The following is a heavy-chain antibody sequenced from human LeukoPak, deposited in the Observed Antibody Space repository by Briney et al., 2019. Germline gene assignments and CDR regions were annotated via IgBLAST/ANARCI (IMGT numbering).Heavy chain of an antibody. D-gene: IGHD2-21*01. J-gene: IGHJ3*02. Sequence: VGSLTLSRAASGFTVSRNYMSWVRQAPGKGLEWVSVIYSGGSTYYADSVKGRFTISRDNSKNTLYLQMNSLSAEDTAVYYCAREGLYCSGDDCYSFDAFDIWGQGTMV. CDR3: AREGLYCSGDDCYSFDAFDI. CDR2: IYSGGST. CDR1: GFTVSRNY. V-gene: IGHV3-66*01.